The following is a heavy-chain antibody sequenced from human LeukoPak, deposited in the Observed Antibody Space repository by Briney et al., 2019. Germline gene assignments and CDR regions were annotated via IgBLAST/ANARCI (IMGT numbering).Heavy chain of an antibody. CDR2: ISSNGLST. CDR3: ARGHYYGSGQYYFDY. V-gene: IGHV3-64*01. CDR1: GFTFSSYA. D-gene: IGHD3-10*01. J-gene: IGHJ4*02. Sequence: PGGSLRLSCSASGFTFSSYAMHWVRQAPGKGLEYVSSISSNGLSTYYTNSVKGRFTISRDNSKNTLYLQMGSLKTEDVAVYYCARGHYYGSGQYYFDYWGQGTLVTVSS.